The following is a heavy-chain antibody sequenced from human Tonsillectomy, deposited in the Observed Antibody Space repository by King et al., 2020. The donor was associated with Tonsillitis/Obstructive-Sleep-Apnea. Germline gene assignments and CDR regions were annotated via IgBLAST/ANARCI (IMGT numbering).Heavy chain of an antibody. CDR3: ARIRWGDSSGYYFNFDY. J-gene: IGHJ4*02. CDR1: GGTFSNYA. D-gene: IGHD3-22*01. Sequence: QLVQSGAEVKKPGSSVKVSCKASGGTFSNYAISWVRQAPGQGLEWMGRIIPMLGIANYAEKFQGRVTITADKSTSTANMELSSLRSEDTAVYYCARIRWGDSSGYYFNFDYWGQGTLVTVSS. V-gene: IGHV1-69*09. CDR2: IIPMLGIA.